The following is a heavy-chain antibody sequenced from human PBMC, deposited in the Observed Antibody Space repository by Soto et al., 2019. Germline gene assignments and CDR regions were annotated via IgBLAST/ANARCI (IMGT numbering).Heavy chain of an antibody. J-gene: IGHJ1*01. Sequence: AAVKVSCKGCGGTFSSYAISWVRQAPGQGLEWMGGTIPIFGTANYAQKFQGRVTITADKSTSTAYMELSSLRSEDTAVYYCARGVIGYCSSTSCPREYFQHWGQGTLVTVSS. CDR3: ARGVIGYCSSTSCPREYFQH. V-gene: IGHV1-69*06. CDR2: TIPIFGTA. CDR1: GGTFSSYA. D-gene: IGHD2-2*01.